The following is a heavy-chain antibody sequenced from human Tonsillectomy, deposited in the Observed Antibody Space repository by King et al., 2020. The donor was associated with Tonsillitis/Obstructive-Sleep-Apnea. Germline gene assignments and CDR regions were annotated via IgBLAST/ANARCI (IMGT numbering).Heavy chain of an antibody. CDR3: ARDLERYCSSTSCRDAFDI. J-gene: IGHJ3*02. V-gene: IGHV3-30*01. D-gene: IGHD2-2*01. CDR2: ISYDGSNK. Sequence: VQLVESGGGVVQPGRSLRLSCTTSGFTFSSYAIHWVRQAPGKGLEWVAVISYDGSNKYYADSVKGRFTISRDNSKNTLYLQMNSLRVEETAVYYCARDLERYCSSTSCRDAFDIWGQGTMVTVSS. CDR1: GFTFSSYA.